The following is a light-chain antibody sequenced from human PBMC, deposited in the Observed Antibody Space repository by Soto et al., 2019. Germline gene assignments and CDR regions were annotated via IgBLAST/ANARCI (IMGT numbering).Light chain of an antibody. CDR3: AAWDDSLNGYVV. Sequence: QAVVTQPPSASGTPGQRVTISCSGSSSNIGSNTVNWYQQLPGTAPKLLIYSNNQRPSGVPDRFSGSKSGPSASLAISGLQSEDEADYYCAAWDDSLNGYVVFGGGTKVTVL. CDR2: SNN. CDR1: SSNIGSNT. V-gene: IGLV1-44*01. J-gene: IGLJ2*01.